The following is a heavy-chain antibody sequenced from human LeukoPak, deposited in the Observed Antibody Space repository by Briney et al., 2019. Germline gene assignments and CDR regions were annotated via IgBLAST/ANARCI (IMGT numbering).Heavy chain of an antibody. V-gene: IGHV3-23*01. D-gene: IGHD5-18*01. J-gene: IGHJ4*02. Sequence: PAGSLRLSCAASGFTISSYAMSWVRQAPGKGLEWVSIITGSGDSTKNVHSLRVRFTSPTDNSENTPSLQMNSLRAEDTAVYYCARLGYNYGLKAWFDYWGQASLVT. CDR2: ITGSGDST. CDR3: ARLGYNYGLKAWFDY. CDR1: GFTISSYA.